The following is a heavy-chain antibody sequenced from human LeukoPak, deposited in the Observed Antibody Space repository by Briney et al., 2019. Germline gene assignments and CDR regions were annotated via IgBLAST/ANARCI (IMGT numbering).Heavy chain of an antibody. CDR3: ARDEDYNPLVH. V-gene: IGHV1-18*01. D-gene: IGHD4/OR15-4a*01. Sequence: GASVEVSCKASGYTFLSYGISWVRQAPGQGLEWMGWISTYNGNTNYGKKFQGRVTMTTDTSTSTAYMELRSLRSDDTAVYYCARDEDYNPLVHWGQGTLVTVSS. J-gene: IGHJ4*02. CDR2: ISTYNGNT. CDR1: GYTFLSYG.